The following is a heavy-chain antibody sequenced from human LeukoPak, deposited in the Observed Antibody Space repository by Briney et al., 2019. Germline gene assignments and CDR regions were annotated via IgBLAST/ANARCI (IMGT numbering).Heavy chain of an antibody. CDR3: ARRVVVITRDAFDI. V-gene: IGHV4-34*01. Sequence: SETLSLTCAVYGGSFSGYYWSWIRQPPGKGLEWIGEINHSGSTNYNPSLKSRVTISVDTSKNQFSLKLSSVTAADTAVYYCARRVVVITRDAFDIWGQGTMVTVSS. CDR2: INHSGST. CDR1: GGSFSGYY. J-gene: IGHJ3*02. D-gene: IGHD3-22*01.